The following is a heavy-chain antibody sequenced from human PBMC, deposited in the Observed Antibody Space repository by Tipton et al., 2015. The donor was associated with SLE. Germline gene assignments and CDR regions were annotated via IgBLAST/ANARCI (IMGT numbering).Heavy chain of an antibody. J-gene: IGHJ4*02. Sequence: TLSLTCTVSGGSISSSSYYWGWIRQPPGKGLEWIGSIYHSGSTYYNPSLKSRVTISVDTSKNQFSLKLSSVTAADTAVYYCAGLTVALDYWGQGTLVTVSS. V-gene: IGHV4-39*07. CDR3: AGLTVALDY. CDR2: IYHSGST. D-gene: IGHD4-23*01. CDR1: GGSISSSSYY.